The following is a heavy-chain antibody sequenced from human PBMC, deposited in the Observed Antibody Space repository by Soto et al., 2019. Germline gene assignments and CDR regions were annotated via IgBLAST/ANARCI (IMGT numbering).Heavy chain of an antibody. Sequence: SETLSLTCIASGGSISSYYCSWIRQPAGRGLEWLGRIYTSGRTNYNPSLRSRFTMSVDTSKNQFSLKLSSVTAADTAVYYCARWPTTTVVTPGDYYYYYGMDGWGQGTTVTVSS. CDR1: GGSISSYY. D-gene: IGHD4-17*01. J-gene: IGHJ6*02. CDR2: IYTSGRT. V-gene: IGHV4-4*07. CDR3: ARWPTTTVVTPGDYYYYYGMDG.